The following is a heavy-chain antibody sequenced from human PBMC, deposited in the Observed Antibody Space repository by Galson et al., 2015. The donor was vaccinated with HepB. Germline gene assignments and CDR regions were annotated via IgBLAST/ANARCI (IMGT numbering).Heavy chain of an antibody. CDR3: ARDTERWGIAAAGGYYYYYGMDV. J-gene: IGHJ6*02. V-gene: IGHV1-46*04. CDR1: GYTFTSYY. CDR2: INPSGGST. Sequence: SVKVSCKASGYTFTSYYMHWVRQAPGQGLEWMGIINPSGGSTSYAQKLQGRVTMTRDTSTSTVYMELSSLRSEDTAVYYCARDTERWGIAAAGGYYYYYGMDVWGQGTTVTVSS. D-gene: IGHD6-13*01.